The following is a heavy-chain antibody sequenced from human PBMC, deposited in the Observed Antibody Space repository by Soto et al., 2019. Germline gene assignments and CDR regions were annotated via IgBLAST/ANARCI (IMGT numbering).Heavy chain of an antibody. CDR3: ARPCPNMDSSGYYPYYFDY. D-gene: IGHD3-22*01. CDR1: GYTFTSYG. J-gene: IGHJ4*02. Sequence: QVQLVQSGAEVKKPGASVKVSCKASGYTFTSYGISWVRQAPGQGLEWRGWISAYNGNTNYAQKLQGRVTMTTDTSTSTAYMELRSLRSDDTAVYYCARPCPNMDSSGYYPYYFDYWGQGTLVTVSS. CDR2: ISAYNGNT. V-gene: IGHV1-18*01.